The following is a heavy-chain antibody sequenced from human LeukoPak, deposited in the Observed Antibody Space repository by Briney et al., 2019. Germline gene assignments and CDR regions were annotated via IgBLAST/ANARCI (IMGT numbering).Heavy chain of an antibody. J-gene: IGHJ4*02. V-gene: IGHV3-30-3*01. CDR2: ISYDGSNK. D-gene: IGHD3-22*01. CDR1: GFTFSSYA. Sequence: PGGSLRLSCAASGFTFSSYAMHWVRQAPGKGLEWVAVISYDGSNKYYADSVKGRFTISRDNSKNTLYLQMNSLRAEDTAVYYCAKGAYDSSGPFDYWGQGTLVIVSS. CDR3: AKGAYDSSGPFDY.